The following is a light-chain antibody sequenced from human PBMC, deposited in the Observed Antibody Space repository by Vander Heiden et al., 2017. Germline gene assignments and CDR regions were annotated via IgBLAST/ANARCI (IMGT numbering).Light chain of an antibody. CDR3: AAWDDSLNGPNWV. V-gene: IGLV1-44*01. Sequence: VLTQPPSASGTPGQRVPISCSGSSSNIGSNTVNWYQQLPGTAPKLLIYSNNQRPSEVPDRFSGSKSGTSASLAISGLQSEDEADYYCAAWDDSLNGPNWVFGGGTKLTVL. CDR2: SNN. CDR1: SSNIGSNT. J-gene: IGLJ3*02.